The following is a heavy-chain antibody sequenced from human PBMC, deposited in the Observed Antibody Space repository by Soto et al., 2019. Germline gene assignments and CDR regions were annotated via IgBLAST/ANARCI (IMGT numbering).Heavy chain of an antibody. Sequence: QVQLVQSGAEVKKPGASVKVSCKASGYSFSSYGISWVRQAPGQGLEWMVWISTYNGNTEYAAKFQGRVTMTTDTSTSTAYMELRSLRSDDTAVYYCARDNHDHTRYSGTYYVWFDPWGQGTLVTVSS. V-gene: IGHV1-18*01. CDR1: GYSFSSYG. CDR3: ARDNHDHTRYSGTYYVWFDP. J-gene: IGHJ5*02. D-gene: IGHD1-26*01. CDR2: ISTYNGNT.